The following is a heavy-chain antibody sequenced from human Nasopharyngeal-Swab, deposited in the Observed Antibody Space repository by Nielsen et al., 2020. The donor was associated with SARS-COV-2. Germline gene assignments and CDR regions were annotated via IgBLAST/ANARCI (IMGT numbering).Heavy chain of an antibody. CDR3: ARHGTTVTRNYAFDI. V-gene: IGHV4-39*01. Sequence: WIRQPPGKGLEWIGSIYYSGSTYYNPSLKGRVTISVDTSKNQFSLKLSSVTAADTAVYYCARHGTTVTRNYAFDIWGQGTMVTVSS. D-gene: IGHD4-17*01. CDR2: IYYSGST. J-gene: IGHJ3*02.